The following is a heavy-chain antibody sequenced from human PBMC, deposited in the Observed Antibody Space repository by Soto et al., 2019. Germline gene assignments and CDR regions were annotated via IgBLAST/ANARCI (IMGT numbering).Heavy chain of an antibody. CDR1: GFTVSSNY. Sequence: EVQLVESGGGLVQPGGSLRLSCAASGFTVSSNYMSWVRQAPGKGLEWVSVIYSGGSTYYADSVKGGFTISRDNSKNTLYLQMNSLRAEDTAVYYCARASSSSDYYYYYMDVWGKGTTVTVSS. CDR3: ARASSSSDYYYYYMDV. J-gene: IGHJ6*03. CDR2: IYSGGST. V-gene: IGHV3-66*01. D-gene: IGHD6-6*01.